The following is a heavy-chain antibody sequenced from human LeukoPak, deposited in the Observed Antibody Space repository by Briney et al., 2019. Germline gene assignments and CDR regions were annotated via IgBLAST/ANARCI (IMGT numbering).Heavy chain of an antibody. J-gene: IGHJ4*02. V-gene: IGHV4-39*01. CDR2: VYYSGST. CDR1: GGFISSSSYY. D-gene: IGHD6-19*01. CDR3: ARHSEYSSGWYEATLFDY. Sequence: SETLSLTCTVSGGFISSSSYYWGWIRQPPGKGLEWIGSVYYSGSTYYNPSLKSRVTISVDTSKNQFSLKLSSVTAADTAVYYCARHSEYSSGWYEATLFDYWGQGTLVTVSS.